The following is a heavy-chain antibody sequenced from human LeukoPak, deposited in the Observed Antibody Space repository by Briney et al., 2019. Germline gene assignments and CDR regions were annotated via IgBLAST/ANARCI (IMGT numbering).Heavy chain of an antibody. Sequence: GGSLRPSCAASGLTFSSYWMHWVRHAPGKGLVWVSRIKSDGSDTRYADSVKGRFTISRDNAKNTLYLQMNSLRAEDTAVYYCATGYSSAWFNAFDIWGQGTMVTVSS. CDR3: ATGYSSAWFNAFDI. D-gene: IGHD6-13*01. V-gene: IGHV3-74*01. J-gene: IGHJ3*02. CDR1: GLTFSSYW. CDR2: IKSDGSDT.